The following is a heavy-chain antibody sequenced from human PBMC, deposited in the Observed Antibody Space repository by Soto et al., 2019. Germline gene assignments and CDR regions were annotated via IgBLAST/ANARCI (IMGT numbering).Heavy chain of an antibody. CDR2: IDIAGAT. D-gene: IGHD5-12*01. J-gene: IGHJ2*01. CDR3: ARAARWLQSRYFDL. Sequence: XVFLRLSCAASGFTFSNYDMHWVRQTTGKGLEWVSAIDIAGATYYPDSVKGRFTISREKAKNSLYLQMNSLRADDTAVYYCARAARWLQSRYFDLWGRGTLVT. CDR1: GFTFSNYD. V-gene: IGHV3-13*01.